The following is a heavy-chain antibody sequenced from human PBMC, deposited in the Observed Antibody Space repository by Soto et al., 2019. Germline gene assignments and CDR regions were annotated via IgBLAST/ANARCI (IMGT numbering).Heavy chain of an antibody. CDR2: ISSNSAYI. V-gene: IGHV3-21*01. Sequence: PGGYLRLSCAASGFTFRSFTMNWVRQAPGKGLEWVSTISSNSAYIYYTDALRGRFTISRDNAKNSLHLQMNNLRAEDTAVYYYPRDASRDSSARGWFDPWGPGTLATGAX. CDR1: GFTFRSFT. J-gene: IGHJ5*02. D-gene: IGHD6-13*01. CDR3: PRDASRDSSARGWFDP.